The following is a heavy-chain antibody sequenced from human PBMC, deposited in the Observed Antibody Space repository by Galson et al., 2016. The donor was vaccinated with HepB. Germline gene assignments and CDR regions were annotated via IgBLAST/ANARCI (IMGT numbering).Heavy chain of an antibody. J-gene: IGHJ4*02. Sequence: SLRLSCAASGFIFRDHSMYWVRQAPGKGLLWVSRIVDGDGSVTNYADSVKGRFTTSRDNGKNILYPQMNDLRTDDTGVYYCSRGSDFWGQGTLVTVSS. CDR2: IVDGDGSVT. CDR3: SRGSDF. CDR1: GFIFRDHS. V-gene: IGHV3-74*01.